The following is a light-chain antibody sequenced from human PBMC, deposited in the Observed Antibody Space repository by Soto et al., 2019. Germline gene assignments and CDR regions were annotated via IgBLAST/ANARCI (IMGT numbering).Light chain of an antibody. Sequence: EIVFTPPPGTLPFSPGERATPSCRASQSVSSNYLAWYQQKPGQAPRLLIYGASSRATGIPDRFSGSGSGTDFTLTISRLEPGDFAVYYCHQYGDSPWTFGQGTKVDIK. V-gene: IGKV3-20*01. CDR2: GAS. CDR1: QSVSSNY. CDR3: HQYGDSPWT. J-gene: IGKJ1*01.